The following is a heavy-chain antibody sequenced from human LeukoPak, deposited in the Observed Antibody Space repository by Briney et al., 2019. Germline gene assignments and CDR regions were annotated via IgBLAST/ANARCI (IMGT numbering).Heavy chain of an antibody. Sequence: ESGPTLVKPTQTLTLTCTLSGLSVSTSGVGVGWTRQPPGKALEWLALIFWDDDERYRPSLKSRLTITKDTSKNQVVLTMTNMDPVDTATYYCAHDFSGRPGFVYWGQGTLVTVSS. D-gene: IGHD1-26*01. CDR1: GLSVSTSGVG. V-gene: IGHV2-5*02. J-gene: IGHJ4*02. CDR3: AHDFSGRPGFVY. CDR2: IFWDDDE.